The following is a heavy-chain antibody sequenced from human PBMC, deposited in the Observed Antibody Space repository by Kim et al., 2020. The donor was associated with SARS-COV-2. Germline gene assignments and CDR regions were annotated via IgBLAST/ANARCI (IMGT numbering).Heavy chain of an antibody. CDR3: ARDPAGLLWFGELLGGMDV. J-gene: IGHJ6*02. V-gene: IGHV3-30-3*01. CDR2: ISYDGSNK. D-gene: IGHD3-10*01. Sequence: GGSLRLSCAASGFTFSSYAMHWVRQAPGKGLEWVAVISYDGSNKYYADSVKGRFTISRDNSKNTLYLQMNSLRAEDTAVYYCARDPAGLLWFGELLGGMDVWGQGTTVTVSS. CDR1: GFTFSSYA.